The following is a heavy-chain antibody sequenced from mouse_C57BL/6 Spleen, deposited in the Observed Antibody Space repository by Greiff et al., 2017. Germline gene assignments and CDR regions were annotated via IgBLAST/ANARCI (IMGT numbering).Heavy chain of an antibody. V-gene: IGHV1-54*01. D-gene: IGHD1-1*01. CDR2: INPGSGGT. J-gene: IGHJ4*01. CDR1: GYAFTNYL. Sequence: QVQLQQSGAELVRPGTSVKVSCKASGYAFTNYLIEWVKQRPGQGLEWIGVINPGSGGTNYNEKFKGKATLTADTSSSTAYMQLSSLTSEDTAVYFGARSKYYGSSYDYAMDYWGQGTSVTVSS. CDR3: ARSKYYGSSYDYAMDY.